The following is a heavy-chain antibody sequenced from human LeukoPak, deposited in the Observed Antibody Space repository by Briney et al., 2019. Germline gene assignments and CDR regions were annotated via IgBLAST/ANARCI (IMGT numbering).Heavy chain of an antibody. CDR3: ASHSGSYLPTEYYFDY. J-gene: IGHJ4*02. CDR1: GFTFSSYA. CDR2: ISGSGGST. D-gene: IGHD1-26*01. V-gene: IGHV3-23*01. Sequence: GGSLRLSCAASGFTFSSYAMSWVRQAPGKGLEWVSAISGSGGSTYYADSVKGRFTISRDNSKNTLYLQMNSLRAEDTAVYYCASHSGSYLPTEYYFDYWSQGTLVTVSS.